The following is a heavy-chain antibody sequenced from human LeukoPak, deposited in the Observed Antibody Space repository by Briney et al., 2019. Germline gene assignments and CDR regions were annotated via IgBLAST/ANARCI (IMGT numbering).Heavy chain of an antibody. CDR2: IYYSGST. CDR3: ARSIAAAGGGYWFDP. Sequence: SETLSLTCTVSGGSISSHYWSWIRQPPGKGLEWIGYIYYSGSTNYNPSLKSRVTISVDTSKNQFSLKLSSVTAADTAVYYCARSIAAAGGGYWFDPWGQGTLVTVFS. V-gene: IGHV4-59*11. J-gene: IGHJ5*02. D-gene: IGHD6-13*01. CDR1: GGSISSHY.